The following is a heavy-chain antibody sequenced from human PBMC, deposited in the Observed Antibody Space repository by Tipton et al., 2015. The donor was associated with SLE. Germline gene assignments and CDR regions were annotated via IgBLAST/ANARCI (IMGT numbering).Heavy chain of an antibody. CDR2: IIYSGGST. Sequence: SLRLSCAASGFTFSSYAMSWVRQAPGKGLEWVSIIYSGGSTYYADSVKGRFTISRDNSKNTLSLQMNSLRAEDTALYYCAKAYSSSWNYWGQGTLVTVSS. CDR1: GFTFSSYA. V-gene: IGHV3-23*03. J-gene: IGHJ4*02. CDR3: AKAYSSSWNY. D-gene: IGHD6-13*01.